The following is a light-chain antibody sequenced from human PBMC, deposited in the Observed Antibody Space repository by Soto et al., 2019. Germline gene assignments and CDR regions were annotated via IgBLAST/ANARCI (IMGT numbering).Light chain of an antibody. V-gene: IGLV2-14*03. J-gene: IGLJ1*01. CDR1: SSDVGGYNY. Sequence: QSALTQPPSLSGSPGQSITISCTGTSSDVGGYNYVSWYQQHPGKAPKLMIYDVSNRPSGVSNRFSGSKSGNTASLTISGLRAEDEDDDYCSSYRASSTTNYVFGTGTKVTVL. CDR2: DVS. CDR3: SSYRASSTTNYV.